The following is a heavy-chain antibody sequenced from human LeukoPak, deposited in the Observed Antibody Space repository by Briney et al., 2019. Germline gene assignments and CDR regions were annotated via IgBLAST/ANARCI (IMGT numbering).Heavy chain of an antibody. D-gene: IGHD3-10*01. Sequence: GASVKVSCKASGYTFRIYGTTWVPQAPGQELEWMGWISAWNGNTKYAPNLQDRVTMTTDTSTSTAYMELRSLSSDDTAVYYCARVPDIRGVIDYWGQGTLVTVSS. J-gene: IGHJ4*02. CDR2: ISAWNGNT. V-gene: IGHV1-18*01. CDR1: GYTFRIYG. CDR3: ARVPDIRGVIDY.